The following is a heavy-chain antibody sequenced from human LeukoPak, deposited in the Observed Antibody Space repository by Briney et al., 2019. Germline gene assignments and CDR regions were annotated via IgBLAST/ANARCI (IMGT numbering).Heavy chain of an antibody. J-gene: IGHJ4*02. V-gene: IGHV4-4*01. CDR2: IYHSGST. CDR3: AREDIAAAGTSCYFDY. D-gene: IGHD6-13*01. Sequence: PGGSLRLSCAASGFTFSSYAMSWVRQAPGKGLEWIGEIYHSGSTNYNPSLKSRVTISVDKSKNQFSLELTSVTAADTAVYFCAREDIAAAGTSCYFDYWGQGTLVTVSS. CDR1: GFTFSSYAM.